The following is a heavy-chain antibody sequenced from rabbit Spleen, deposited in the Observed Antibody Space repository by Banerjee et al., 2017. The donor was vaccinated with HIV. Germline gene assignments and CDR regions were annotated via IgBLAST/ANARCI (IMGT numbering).Heavy chain of an antibody. D-gene: IGHD4-1*01. CDR1: GFSFSSGYD. J-gene: IGHJ4*01. Sequence: QQLVESGGGLVKPGASLTLTCKASGFSFSSGYDMCWVRQAPGKGLEWIGSIYSVIDYTYYASWVKGRFTISKTSSTTVTLQMTSLTVADTATYFCARVSETSGWGEDLWGQGTLVTVS. V-gene: IGHV1S40*01. CDR3: ARVSETSGWGEDL. CDR2: IYSVIDYT.